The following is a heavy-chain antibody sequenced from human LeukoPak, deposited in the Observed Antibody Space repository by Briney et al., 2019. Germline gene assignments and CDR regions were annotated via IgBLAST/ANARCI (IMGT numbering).Heavy chain of an antibody. D-gene: IGHD4-17*01. CDR1: GGSISSGSYY. CDR2: IYTSGST. Sequence: SQTLPLTCTVSGGSISSGSYYWRWIRQPAGKGLEWIGRIYTSGSTNYNPSLKSRVTISVDTSKNQFSLKLSSVTAADTAVYYCAREVGYGDYLGRYFDLWGRGTLVTVSS. CDR3: AREVGYGDYLGRYFDL. J-gene: IGHJ2*01. V-gene: IGHV4-61*02.